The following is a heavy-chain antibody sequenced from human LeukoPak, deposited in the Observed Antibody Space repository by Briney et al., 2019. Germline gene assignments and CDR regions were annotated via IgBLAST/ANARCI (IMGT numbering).Heavy chain of an antibody. Sequence: ASVKVSCKASRYTFTDYYLFWVRQAPGHGLEWMAWINPKSGDARFAQRFDGRVTLTRDTSISTVYMELNSLTPDDTAIYYCSTEDYWAQGTLVTVSS. V-gene: IGHV1-2*02. CDR1: RYTFTDYY. J-gene: IGHJ4*02. CDR3: STEDY. CDR2: INPKSGDA.